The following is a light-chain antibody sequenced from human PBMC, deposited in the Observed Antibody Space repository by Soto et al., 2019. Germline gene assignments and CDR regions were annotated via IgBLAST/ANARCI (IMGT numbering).Light chain of an antibody. V-gene: IGLV1-47*01. CDR3: AAWDDSLRGV. Sequence: SVLTQPPSVSGTPGQRVTISCSGSSSNIGSNYVSWYQQLPGTAPKLLIYKNNKRPSGVPDRFSGSKSGTSASLAISGLQSEDEADYYCAAWDDSLRGVFGGGTKLTVL. J-gene: IGLJ2*01. CDR2: KNN. CDR1: SSNIGSNY.